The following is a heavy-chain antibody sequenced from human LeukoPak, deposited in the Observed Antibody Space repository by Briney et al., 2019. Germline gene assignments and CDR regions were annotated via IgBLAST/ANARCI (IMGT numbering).Heavy chain of an antibody. CDR1: GGSFSGYY. CDR2: INHSGST. V-gene: IGHV4-34*01. CDR3: ARGEYYYGSGSEHFDY. D-gene: IGHD3-10*01. Sequence: SETLSLTCAVYGGSFSGYYWSWIRQPPGKGLEWIGEINHSGSTNYNPSLKSRVTISVDTSKNQFSLKLSSVTAADTAEYYCARGEYYYGSGSEHFDYWGQGTLVTVSS. J-gene: IGHJ4*02.